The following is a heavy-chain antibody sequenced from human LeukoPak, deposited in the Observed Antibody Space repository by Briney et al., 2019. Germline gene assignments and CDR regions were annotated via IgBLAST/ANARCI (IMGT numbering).Heavy chain of an antibody. CDR1: GGSISSGGYS. Sequence: SETLSLTCAVSGGSISSGGYSWSWIRQPPGKGLEWIGYIYHSGSTYYNPSLKSRVTISVDRSKNQFPLKLSSVTAADTAVYYCARGRITVYYYYYYYMDVWGKGATVTVSS. J-gene: IGHJ6*03. CDR3: ARGRITVYYYYYYYMDV. CDR2: IYHSGST. V-gene: IGHV4-30-2*01. D-gene: IGHD3-3*01.